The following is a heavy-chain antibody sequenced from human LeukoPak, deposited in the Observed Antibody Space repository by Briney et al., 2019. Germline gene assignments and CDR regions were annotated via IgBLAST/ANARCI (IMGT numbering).Heavy chain of an antibody. CDR3: ARSGLGAGTHSFDY. CDR1: GGSIGRSSYY. CDR2: IYYSGTA. V-gene: IGHV4-39*01. D-gene: IGHD3-16*01. J-gene: IGHJ4*02. Sequence: PSETLSLTCTVSGGSIGRSSYYWVWIRQPPGKGLEWIGSIYYSGTAYNNPSLKSRVIISIDPSNNQFFLKVASVTAADTAVYFCARSGLGAGTHSFDYWGQGNVVTVSS.